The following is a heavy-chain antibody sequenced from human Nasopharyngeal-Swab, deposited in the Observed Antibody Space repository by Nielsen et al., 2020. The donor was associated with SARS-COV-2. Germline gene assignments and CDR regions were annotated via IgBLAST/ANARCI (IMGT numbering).Heavy chain of an antibody. CDR2: MYHSGTT. Sequence: SETLSLTCTVSSYSIRSDSYWGWIRQPPGKGLEWIGYMYHSGTTYYNPSLKSRVTISRDTSKNQLSLTLTSVTAADTGVYYCARDVTGYLQCDSWGRGSLVTVSS. CDR1: SYSIRSDSY. J-gene: IGHJ4*02. CDR3: ARDVTGYLQCDS. D-gene: IGHD3-9*01. V-gene: IGHV4-38-2*02.